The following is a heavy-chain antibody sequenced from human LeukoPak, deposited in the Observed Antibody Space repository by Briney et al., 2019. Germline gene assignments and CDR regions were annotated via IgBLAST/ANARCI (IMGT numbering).Heavy chain of an antibody. J-gene: IGHJ6*03. CDR2: IKQDGSEK. V-gene: IGHV3-7*01. Sequence: GTLRLSCAASGFTFSSYWMSWVRQAPGRGLEWVANIKQDGSEKYYVDSVKGRFTISRDNAKNSLYLQMNSLRAEDTAVYYCARVRYGIVVVVPRSYYYYMDVWGKGTTVTVSS. D-gene: IGHD2-15*01. CDR1: GFTFSSYW. CDR3: ARVRYGIVVVVPRSYYYYMDV.